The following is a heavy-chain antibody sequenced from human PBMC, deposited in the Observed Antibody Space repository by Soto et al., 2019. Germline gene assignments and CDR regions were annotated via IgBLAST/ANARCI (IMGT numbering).Heavy chain of an antibody. D-gene: IGHD6-13*01. Sequence: ESGGGVVQPGRSLRLSCAASGFTFSSYVMHWVRQAPGKGLEWVAVISYDGSNKYYADSVKGRFTISRDNSKNTLYLQMNSLRAEDTAVYYCAKSGYRSSWYSLGRGTEGDYWGQGTLVTVSS. CDR2: ISYDGSNK. CDR3: AKSGYRSSWYSLGRGTEGDY. J-gene: IGHJ4*02. CDR1: GFTFSSYV. V-gene: IGHV3-30*18.